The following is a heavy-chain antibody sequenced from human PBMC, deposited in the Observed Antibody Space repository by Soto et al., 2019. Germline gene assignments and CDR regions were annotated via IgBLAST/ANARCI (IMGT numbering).Heavy chain of an antibody. CDR2: IIPIFGTA. J-gene: IGHJ6*02. CDR3: ARVERFGEFNYYYGMDV. D-gene: IGHD3-10*01. Sequence: SVKVSCKASGGTFSSYAISWVRQAPGQGLEWMGGIIPIFGTANYAQKFQGRVTITADKSTSTAYMELSSLRSEDTAVYYCARVERFGEFNYYYGMDVWGQGTTVTVSS. V-gene: IGHV1-69*06. CDR1: GGTFSSYA.